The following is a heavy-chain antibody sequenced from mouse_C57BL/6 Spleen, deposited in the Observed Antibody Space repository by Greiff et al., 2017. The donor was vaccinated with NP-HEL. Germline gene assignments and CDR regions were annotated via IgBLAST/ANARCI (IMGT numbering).Heavy chain of an antibody. CDR3: ARGVYYFDY. Sequence: DVKLVESGGGLVKPGGSLKLSCAASGFTFSDYGMHWVRQAPEKGLEWVAYISSGSSTIYYADTVKGRFTISRDNAKNTLFLQMTSLRSEDTAMYYCARGVYYFDYWAKAPLSQSPQ. CDR1: GFTFSDYG. CDR2: ISSGSSTI. V-gene: IGHV5-17*01. J-gene: IGHJ2*01.